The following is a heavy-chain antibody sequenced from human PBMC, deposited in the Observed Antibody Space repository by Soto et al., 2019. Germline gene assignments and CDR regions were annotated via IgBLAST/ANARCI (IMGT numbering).Heavy chain of an antibody. CDR2: ISYDGSNK. J-gene: IGHJ6*02. Sequence: QVQLVESGGGVVQPGRSLRLSCAASVFTFSSYAMHWVRQAPGKGLEWVAVISYDGSNKYYADSVKGRFTISRDNSKNTLYLQMNSMRSEDTAVYYCASTTTVTTDYYYYGIDVWGQGTTVTVSS. D-gene: IGHD4-4*01. CDR3: ASTTTVTTDYYYYGIDV. V-gene: IGHV3-30-3*01. CDR1: VFTFSSYA.